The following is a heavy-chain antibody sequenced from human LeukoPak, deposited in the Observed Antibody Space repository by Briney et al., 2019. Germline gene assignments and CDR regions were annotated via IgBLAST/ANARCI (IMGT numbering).Heavy chain of an antibody. V-gene: IGHV4-4*02. J-gene: IGHJ6*02. CDR2: IYHSGST. D-gene: IGHD5-12*01. CDR3: ARHSGYDRYYYYYGMDV. Sequence: SETLSLTCAVSGGSISSSNWWSWVRQPPGKGLEWIGEIYHSGSTNYNPSLKSRVTISVDKSKNQFSLKLSSVTAADTAVYYCARHSGYDRYYYYYGMDVWGQGTTVTVSS. CDR1: GGSISSSNW.